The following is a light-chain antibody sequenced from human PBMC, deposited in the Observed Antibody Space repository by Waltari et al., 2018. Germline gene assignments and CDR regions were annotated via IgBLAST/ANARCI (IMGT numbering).Light chain of an antibody. CDR1: QSVSRA. Sequence: EIVLTQSPGSLSSSPGERVTLSCRASQSVSRALAWYQQKPGQALRLLIFGASHRATGIPDRFSGSGSETDFSLTISRLEPEDFAVYYCQHYVRLPATFGRGTKVEIK. CDR3: QHYVRLPAT. V-gene: IGKV3-20*01. J-gene: IGKJ1*01. CDR2: GAS.